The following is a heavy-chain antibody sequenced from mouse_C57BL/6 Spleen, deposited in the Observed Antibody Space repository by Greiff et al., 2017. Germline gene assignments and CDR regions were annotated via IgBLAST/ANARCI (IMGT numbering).Heavy chain of an antibody. D-gene: IGHD2-13*01. CDR2: IDPEDGET. V-gene: IGHV14-2*01. Sequence: VQLQQSGAELVKPGASVKLSCTASGFNIKDYYMHWVKQRTEQGLEWIGRIDPEDGETKYAPKFQGKATITADTSSNSAYLQLSSLTSEDTAVYAGVVGYGDYLAWFADWGQGTLVTVSA. CDR1: GFNIKDYY. J-gene: IGHJ3*01. CDR3: VVGYGDYLAWFAD.